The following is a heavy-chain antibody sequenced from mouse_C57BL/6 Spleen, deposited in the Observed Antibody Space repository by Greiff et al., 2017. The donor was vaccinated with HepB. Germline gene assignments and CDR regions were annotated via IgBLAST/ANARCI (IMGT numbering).Heavy chain of an antibody. Sequence: QVQLQQPGAELVRPGSSVKLSCKASGYTFTSYWMHWVKQRPIQGLEWIGNIDPSDSETHYNQKFKDKATLTVDKSSSTAYMQLSSLTSEDSAVYYCARGPSYGSSPWFAYWGQGTLVTVSA. J-gene: IGHJ3*01. CDR1: GYTFTSYW. D-gene: IGHD1-1*01. CDR3: ARGPSYGSSPWFAY. V-gene: IGHV1-52*01. CDR2: IDPSDSET.